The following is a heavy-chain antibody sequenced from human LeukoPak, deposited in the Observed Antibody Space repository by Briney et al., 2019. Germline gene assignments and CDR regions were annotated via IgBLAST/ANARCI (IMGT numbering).Heavy chain of an antibody. CDR2: IKQDGSEK. CDR3: ARGLGDMVRGIWYFDL. D-gene: IGHD3-10*01. J-gene: IGHJ2*01. CDR1: GFTFSSYW. Sequence: GGSLRLSCAASGFTFSSYWMSWVRQAPGKGLEWVVNIKQDGSEKYYVDSVKGRFTISRDNAKNSLYLQMNSLRAEDTAVYYCARGLGDMVRGIWYFDLWGRGTLVTVSS. V-gene: IGHV3-7*01.